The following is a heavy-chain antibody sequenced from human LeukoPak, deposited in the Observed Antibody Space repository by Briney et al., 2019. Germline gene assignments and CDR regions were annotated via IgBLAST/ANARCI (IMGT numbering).Heavy chain of an antibody. D-gene: IGHD5-12*01. CDR1: GGSISSGGYY. CDR2: IYYSGST. Sequence: TSETLSLTCTVSGGSISSGGYYWSWIRQHPGKGLEWIGYIYYSGSTYYNPSLKSRVTISVDTSKNQFSLKLSSVTAADTAVYYCARGHSGYEEYNWFDPWGQGTLVTVSS. CDR3: ARGHSGYEEYNWFDP. J-gene: IGHJ5*02. V-gene: IGHV4-31*03.